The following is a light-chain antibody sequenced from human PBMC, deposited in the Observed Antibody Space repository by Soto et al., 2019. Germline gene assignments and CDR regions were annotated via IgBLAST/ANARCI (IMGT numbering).Light chain of an antibody. CDR2: GAS. CDR1: ENVRTF. V-gene: IGKV3-11*01. CDR3: QQHSHWPPWT. J-gene: IGKJ1*01. Sequence: VLTQSPATLSLSPGERATLSCRASENVRTFVDWYQQKPGQAPRLLIYGASNRATDIPARFSGSGSGTYFTLTISNLAPEDFAVYYCQQHSHWPPWTFGQGTRVEIQ.